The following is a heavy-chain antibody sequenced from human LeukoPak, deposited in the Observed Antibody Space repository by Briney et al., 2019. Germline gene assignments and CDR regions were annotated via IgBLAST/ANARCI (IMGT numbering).Heavy chain of an antibody. D-gene: IGHD3-22*01. CDR1: GGTFSSYA. V-gene: IGHV1-2*02. J-gene: IGHJ4*02. Sequence: ASVKVSCKASGGTFSSYAISWVRQAPGQGLEWMGWINPNSGGTNYAQKFQGRVTMTRDTSISTAYMELSRLGSDDTAVYYCARDQVAVTYCFDYWGQGTLVTVSS. CDR2: INPNSGGT. CDR3: ARDQVAVTYCFDY.